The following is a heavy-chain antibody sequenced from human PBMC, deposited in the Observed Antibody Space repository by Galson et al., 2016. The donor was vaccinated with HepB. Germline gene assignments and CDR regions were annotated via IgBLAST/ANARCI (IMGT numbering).Heavy chain of an antibody. V-gene: IGHV3-74*01. CDR1: GFTFRNHQ. Sequence: SLRLSCAVSGFTFRNHQMHWVRQVPGKGLVWVSRIEGDGSSPIYADSVKGRFTISRDNSKNTLSLRMNSLRVEDTAVYFCAKDQWSGYSYGYAYDYWGQGTPVTVSS. J-gene: IGHJ4*02. D-gene: IGHD5-18*01. CDR2: IEGDGSSP. CDR3: AKDQWSGYSYGYAYDY.